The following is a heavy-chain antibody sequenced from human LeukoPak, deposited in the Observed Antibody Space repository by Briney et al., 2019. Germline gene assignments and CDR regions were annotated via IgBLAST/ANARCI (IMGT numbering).Heavy chain of an antibody. J-gene: IGHJ6*02. V-gene: IGHV1-69*13. Sequence: GASVKVSYKASGGTFSSYAISWVRQAPGQGLEWMGGIIPIFGTANYAQKFQGRVTITADESTSTAYMELSSLRSEDTAVYYCAGDMFNAGPFPSNYYYYGMDVWGQGTTVTVSS. CDR2: IIPIFGTA. CDR3: AGDMFNAGPFPSNYYYYGMDV. D-gene: IGHD3-10*02. CDR1: GGTFSSYA.